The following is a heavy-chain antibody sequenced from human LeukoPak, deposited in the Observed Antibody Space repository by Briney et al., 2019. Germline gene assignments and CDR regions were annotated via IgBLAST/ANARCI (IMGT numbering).Heavy chain of an antibody. J-gene: IGHJ4*02. CDR3: ARGAAGRSGWFRFDY. CDR2: TNPNSGGT. Sequence: ASVEVSCKASGYTFTAYYMHWVRQAPGQGLEWMGWTNPNSGGTNYAQKFQGRVTMTRDTSISTAYMELSRLRSDDTAVYYCARGAAGRSGWFRFDYWGQGTLVTVSS. CDR1: GYTFTAYY. V-gene: IGHV1-2*02. D-gene: IGHD6-19*01.